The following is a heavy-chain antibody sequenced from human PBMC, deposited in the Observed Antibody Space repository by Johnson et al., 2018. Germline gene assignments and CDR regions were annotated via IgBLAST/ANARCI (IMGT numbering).Heavy chain of an antibody. Sequence: QVQLVESGGGVVQPGMSLRLSCAASGFTFSTYGMHWVRQAPGKGLEWVAVISKDGSNKFYADSVKGRFTISRDNSKNTLYLQMNSLRAADTAVYYCAKGVTNFGPLWYWGQGTLVTVSS. D-gene: IGHD3-3*01. CDR3: AKGVTNFGPLWY. V-gene: IGHV3-30*18. CDR2: ISKDGSNK. CDR1: GFTFSTYG. J-gene: IGHJ4*02.